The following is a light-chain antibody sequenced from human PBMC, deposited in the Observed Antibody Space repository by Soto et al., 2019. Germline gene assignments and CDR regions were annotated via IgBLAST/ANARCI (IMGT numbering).Light chain of an antibody. CDR2: EGS. Sequence: QSVLTQPASVSGSPGQSITISCTGTSNDVGSYNLVSWYQQHPGKAPKLMIYEGSKRPSGVSNRFSGSKSGNTASLTISGLQAEDEADYYCCSYAGISTFNWVFGGGTKLTVL. CDR1: SNDVGSYNL. J-gene: IGLJ3*02. V-gene: IGLV2-23*03. CDR3: CSYAGISTFNWV.